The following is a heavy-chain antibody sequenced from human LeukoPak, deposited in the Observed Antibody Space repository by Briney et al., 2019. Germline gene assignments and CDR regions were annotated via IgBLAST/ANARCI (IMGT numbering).Heavy chain of an antibody. J-gene: IGHJ3*02. CDR1: GGSISSSNW. CDR2: IYHSGNT. D-gene: IGHD3-22*01. Sequence: SETLSLTCAVSGGSISSSNWWSWVRQPPKKGLEGIGEIYHSGNTNYNPSLKSRVTISVDKSNNQFSLKLSSVTAADTAVYYCARDDYDSSTSPGAFNIWGQGTMVTVS. V-gene: IGHV4-4*02. CDR3: ARDDYDSSTSPGAFNI.